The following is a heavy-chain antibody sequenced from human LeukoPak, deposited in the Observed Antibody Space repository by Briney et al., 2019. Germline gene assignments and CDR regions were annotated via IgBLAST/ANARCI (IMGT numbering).Heavy chain of an antibody. V-gene: IGHV3-30-3*01. CDR3: ARATYYYDTSGYYSYYYGMDV. J-gene: IGHJ6*02. CDR1: GFTFSSYA. Sequence: PGGSLRLSCAASGFTFSSYAMSWVRQAPGKGLEWVAAISHDGTNNYYADSVKGRFTISRDNSKNTLYLQMNSLSAVDTAVYYCARATYYYDTSGYYSYYYGMDVWGQGTTVTVSS. D-gene: IGHD3-22*01. CDR2: ISHDGTNN.